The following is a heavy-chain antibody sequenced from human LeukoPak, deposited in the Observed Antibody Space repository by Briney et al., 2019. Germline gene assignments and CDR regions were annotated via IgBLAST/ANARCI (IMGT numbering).Heavy chain of an antibody. J-gene: IGHJ4*02. CDR2: INHSRNT. CDR3: ASLDYGAGYCSGGSCYSFDY. CDR1: GGSFSGYY. D-gene: IGHD2-15*01. Sequence: SETPSLTCAVYGGSFSGYYWSWIRQPPGEGLEWIGEINHSRNTNYNPSLTSRVTISVDTSKNQFCLKLSSGTAADTAVYYCASLDYGAGYCSGGSCYSFDYWGQGTLVTVSS. V-gene: IGHV4-34*01.